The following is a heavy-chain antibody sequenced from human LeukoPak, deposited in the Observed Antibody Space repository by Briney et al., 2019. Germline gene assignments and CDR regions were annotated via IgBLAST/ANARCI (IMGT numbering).Heavy chain of an antibody. Sequence: SETLSLTCTVSGGSISSSSYYWGWIRQPPEKGLEWIGSIYYSGSTYYNPSLKSRVTISVDTSKNQFSLKLSSVTAADTAVYYCAGSGYGPPFDYWGQGTLVTVSS. CDR2: IYYSGST. J-gene: IGHJ4*02. CDR3: AGSGYGPPFDY. CDR1: GGSISSSSYY. V-gene: IGHV4-39*07. D-gene: IGHD5-12*01.